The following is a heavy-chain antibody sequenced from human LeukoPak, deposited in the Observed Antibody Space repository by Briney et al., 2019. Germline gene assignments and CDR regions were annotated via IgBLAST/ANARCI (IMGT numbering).Heavy chain of an antibody. J-gene: IGHJ6*03. CDR2: MNPNSGNT. V-gene: IGHV1-8*01. D-gene: IGHD6-6*01. CDR1: GYTFTSYD. CDR3: ARGAYSSSSHYYYYYMDV. Sequence: ASVKVSFKASGYTFTSYDINWVRQATGQGLEWMGWMNPNSGNTGYAQKFQGRVTMTRNTSISTAYMELSSLRSEDTAVYYCARGAYSSSSHYYYYYMDVWGKGTTVTVSS.